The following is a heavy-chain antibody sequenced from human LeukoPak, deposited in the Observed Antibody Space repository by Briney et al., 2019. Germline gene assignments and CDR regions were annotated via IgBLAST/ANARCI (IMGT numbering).Heavy chain of an antibody. D-gene: IGHD1-26*01. V-gene: IGHV3-66*01. CDR3: AREVGATMFAAGGFDY. CDR2: IYSGGST. Sequence: GGSLRLSCAASGFTVSSNYMSWVRQAPGKGLDWVSVIYSGGSTYYADSVKGRFTISRDNSKNTLYLQMNSLRAEDTAVYYCAREVGATMFAAGGFDYWGQGTLVTVSS. J-gene: IGHJ4*02. CDR1: GFTVSSNY.